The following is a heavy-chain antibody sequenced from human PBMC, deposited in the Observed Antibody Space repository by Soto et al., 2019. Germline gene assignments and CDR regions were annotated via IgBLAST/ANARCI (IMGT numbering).Heavy chain of an antibody. D-gene: IGHD3-16*01. J-gene: IGHJ3*02. V-gene: IGHV1-18*01. CDR2: ISPYNGNT. CDR1: RYTFASYD. Sequence: QVQLVQSGAEVKKPGASVKVSCKASRYTFASYDVNWVRQAPGQGLEWVGWISPYNGNTNYSQNLQGRVTMTTDTSTTTVYMQLSSLRSDDTAVYNCARYDYAIWGQGTLVTVSS. CDR3: ARYDYAI.